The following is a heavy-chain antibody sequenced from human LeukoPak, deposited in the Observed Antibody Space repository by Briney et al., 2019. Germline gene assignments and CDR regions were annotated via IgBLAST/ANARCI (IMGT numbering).Heavy chain of an antibody. CDR3: ARDPYNGAYSEGYYYYYMDV. CDR2: IGGSGTRT. V-gene: IGHV3-21*01. J-gene: IGHJ6*03. Sequence: GGSLRLSCSASGFTFTSYGMNWVRQAPGKGLEWVSGIGGSGTRTYYADSVKGRFTISRDNAKNSLYLQMNSLRVEDTAIYYCARDPYNGAYSEGYYYYYMDVWGKGTTVTVSS. D-gene: IGHD1-1*01. CDR1: GFTFTSYG.